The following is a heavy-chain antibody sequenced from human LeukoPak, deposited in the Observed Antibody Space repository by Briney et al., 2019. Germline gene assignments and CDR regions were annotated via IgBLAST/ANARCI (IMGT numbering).Heavy chain of an antibody. CDR3: TRPLSGIAVAGTWYYYYYGMDV. J-gene: IGHJ6*02. CDR1: GFTFSGSA. V-gene: IGHV3-73*01. CDR2: IRSKANSYAT. D-gene: IGHD6-19*01. Sequence: GGSLRLSCAASGFTFSGSAMHWVRQASGKGLEWVGRIRSKANSYATAYAASVKGRFTISRDDSKNTAYLQVNSLKTEDTAVYYCTRPLSGIAVAGTWYYYYYGMDVWGQGTTVTVSS.